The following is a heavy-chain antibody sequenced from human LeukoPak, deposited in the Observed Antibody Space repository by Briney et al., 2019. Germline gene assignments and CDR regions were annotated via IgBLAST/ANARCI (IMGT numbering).Heavy chain of an antibody. V-gene: IGHV4-34*01. CDR1: GGSFSGYY. J-gene: IGHJ6*02. Sequence: SETLSLTCAVYGGSFSGYYWSWIRQPPGKGLEWIGEINQSPNSNPSLKSRVTISVDTSKNQFSLKLNSVTAADTAVYYCARGVGEQLAPYYYYGMDVWGQGTTVTVSS. D-gene: IGHD6-13*01. CDR2: INQSP. CDR3: ARGVGEQLAPYYYYGMDV.